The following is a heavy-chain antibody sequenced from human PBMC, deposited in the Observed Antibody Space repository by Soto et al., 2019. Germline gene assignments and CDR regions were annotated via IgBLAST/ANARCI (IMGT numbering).Heavy chain of an antibody. CDR2: IYWDDDK. V-gene: IGHV2-5*02. Sequence: QITLKESGPTLVKPTQTLTLTCTFSGFSLSTSGVGVGWIRQPPGKALEWLALIYWDDDKRYSPSLKSRLTITKDISKNQVVLTMTNMDPVDTATYYCALTGSRGWDGEGFDPWGQGTLVTVSS. CDR3: ALTGSRGWDGEGFDP. CDR1: GFSLSTSGVG. D-gene: IGHD6-19*01. J-gene: IGHJ5*02.